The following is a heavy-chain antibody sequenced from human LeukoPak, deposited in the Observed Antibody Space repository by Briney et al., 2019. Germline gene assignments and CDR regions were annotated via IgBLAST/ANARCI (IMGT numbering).Heavy chain of an antibody. V-gene: IGHV1-69*13. J-gene: IGHJ6*03. CDR3: GRVTATGKYYYYYYMDV. D-gene: IGHD5-18*01. CDR2: IIPMFGTG. Sequence: SVKVSCKASGNTFNNYAISWVRQAPGQGLEWMGGIIPMFGTGDYAQKFQGRVTITADESTSTAYMELSSLRSEDTAVYYCGRVTATGKYYYYYYMDVWGKGTTVTVSS. CDR1: GNTFNNYA.